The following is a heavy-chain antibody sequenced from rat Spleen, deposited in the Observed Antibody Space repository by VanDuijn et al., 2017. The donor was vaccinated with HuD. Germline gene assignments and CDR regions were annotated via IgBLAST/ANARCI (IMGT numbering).Heavy chain of an antibody. CDR3: ARGPPRDAVEHYYGYYFDY. D-gene: IGHD1-1*01. Sequence: QVQLKESGPGLVQPSQTLSLTCTVSAFSLTSSGVSWVRQPPGKGLEWIAAISSGGTTYYNSALKSRLSISRDTSKSQVFLKMNSLQTDDTAKYFCARGPPRDAVEHYYGYYFDYWGQGVMVTVSS. CDR1: AFSLTSSG. V-gene: IGHV2S12*01. J-gene: IGHJ2*01. CDR2: ISSGGTT.